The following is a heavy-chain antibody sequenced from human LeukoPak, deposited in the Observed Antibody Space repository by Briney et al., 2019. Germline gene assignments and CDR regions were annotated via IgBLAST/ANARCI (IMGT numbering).Heavy chain of an antibody. Sequence: GGSLRLSCEASGFPFSTFWMIWVRQPPGKGLEWVAKIQQDESGEEYVDSVKGRFTISRDNAKNSLYLQMNSLRVEDTGVYYCARENWYRFDPWGQGTLVTVSS. CDR1: GFPFSTFW. V-gene: IGHV3-7*01. CDR3: ARENWYRFDP. J-gene: IGHJ5*02. CDR2: IQQDESGE. D-gene: IGHD1-1*01.